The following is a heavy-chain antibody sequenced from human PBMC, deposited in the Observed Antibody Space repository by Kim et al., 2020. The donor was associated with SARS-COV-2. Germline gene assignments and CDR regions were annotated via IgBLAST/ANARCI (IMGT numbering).Heavy chain of an antibody. J-gene: IGHJ4*02. CDR1: GFAFSTYG. V-gene: IGHV3-33*05. Sequence: GGSLRLSCAASGFAFSTYGMHWVRQAPDKGLEWVALLSYGGTHTYYADSAKGRFTLSRDNSKNTLYLQMNSLRADDTAVYYCARDLSYGHLDYWGQGTL. CDR2: LSYGGTHT. D-gene: IGHD5-18*01. CDR3: ARDLSYGHLDY.